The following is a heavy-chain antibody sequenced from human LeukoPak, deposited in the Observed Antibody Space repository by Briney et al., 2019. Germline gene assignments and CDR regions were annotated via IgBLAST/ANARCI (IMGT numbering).Heavy chain of an antibody. J-gene: IGHJ4*02. CDR3: ASFYYGSYTSLGY. D-gene: IGHD3-10*01. Sequence: PGGSLRLSCAVTGLTFSGYWVTWVRQAPGKGLEWVANINQDASEKYYVESVKGRFAISRDNAKNSLYLQMNSLRAEDTAVYYCASFYYGSYTSLGYWGQGTLVTVSS. V-gene: IGHV3-7*01. CDR1: GLTFSGYW. CDR2: INQDASEK.